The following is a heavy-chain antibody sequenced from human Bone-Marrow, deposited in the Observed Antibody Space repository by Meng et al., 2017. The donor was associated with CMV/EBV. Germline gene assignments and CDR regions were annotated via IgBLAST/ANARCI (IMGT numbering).Heavy chain of an antibody. CDR1: GGSFSGYY. CDR2: INHSGST. D-gene: IGHD6-6*01. CDR3: ARVRIAARPVKGTRLYYFDD. Sequence: SQTLSLTCAVYGGSFSGYYWSWIRQPPGKGLEWIGEINHSGSTNYNPSLKSRVTISVDTSKNQFSLKLSSVTAADTAVYYCARVRIAARPVKGTRLYYFDDWGQGTLVTVSS. V-gene: IGHV4-34*01. J-gene: IGHJ4*01.